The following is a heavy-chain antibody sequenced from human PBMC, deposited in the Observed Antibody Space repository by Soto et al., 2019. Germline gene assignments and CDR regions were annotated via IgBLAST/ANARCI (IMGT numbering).Heavy chain of an antibody. CDR1: GFTFSSYG. V-gene: IGHV3-30*18. CDR2: ISYDGGNK. CDR3: AKEADGYSYFDY. D-gene: IGHD5-12*01. J-gene: IGHJ4*02. Sequence: PGGSLRLSCAASGFTFSSYGMHWVRQAPGKGLEWVAVISYDGGNKFYADSLKGRFTITRDNPKNTLYLQMNSLTAEDTAVYYCAKEADGYSYFDYWGQGTLVTVSS.